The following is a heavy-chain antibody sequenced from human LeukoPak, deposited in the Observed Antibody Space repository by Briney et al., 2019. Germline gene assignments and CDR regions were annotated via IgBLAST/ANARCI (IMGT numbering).Heavy chain of an antibody. CDR2: FDPEDGET. J-gene: IGHJ5*02. CDR1: VYTLTELS. CDR3: ATDSNPLYSSSSWFDP. D-gene: IGHD6-6*01. Sequence: ASVKVSCKVSVYTLTELSMQCLRQAPGKGIESMGCFDPEDGETIYAQKFQGRVTMTEDTSTDTAYMELSSLRSEDTAVYYCATDSNPLYSSSSWFDPWGQGTLVTVSS. V-gene: IGHV1-24*01.